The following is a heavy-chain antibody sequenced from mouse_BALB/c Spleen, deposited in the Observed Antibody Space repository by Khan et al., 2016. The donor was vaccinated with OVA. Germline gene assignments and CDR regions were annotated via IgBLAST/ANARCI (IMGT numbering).Heavy chain of an antibody. Sequence: QVQLKQSGPELVKPGASVKMSCKASGYTFINYYIHWVKQRPGQGLEWIGWIYPGDGRSKYNEKFKGMTTLTADKSSNIAYMFLSSLTSEDSAIYFCAFSNYGSYWFFDVWGAGTTVTVSS. V-gene: IGHV1S56*01. CDR2: IYPGDGRS. D-gene: IGHD1-1*01. J-gene: IGHJ1*01. CDR1: GYTFINYY. CDR3: AFSNYGSYWFFDV.